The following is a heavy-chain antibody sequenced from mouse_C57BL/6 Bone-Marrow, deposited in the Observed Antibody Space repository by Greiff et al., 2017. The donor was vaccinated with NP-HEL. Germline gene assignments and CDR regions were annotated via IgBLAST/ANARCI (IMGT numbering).Heavy chain of an antibody. CDR2: IHPNSGST. Sequence: QVQLKQPGAELVKPGASVKLSCKASGYTFTSYWMHWVKQRPGQGLEWIGMIHPNSGSTNYNEKFKSKATLTVDKSSSTAYMQLSSLTSEDSAVYYCARLGESYYGSNAMDYWGQGTSVTVSS. CDR3: ARLGESYYGSNAMDY. CDR1: GYTFTSYW. V-gene: IGHV1-64*01. D-gene: IGHD1-1*01. J-gene: IGHJ4*01.